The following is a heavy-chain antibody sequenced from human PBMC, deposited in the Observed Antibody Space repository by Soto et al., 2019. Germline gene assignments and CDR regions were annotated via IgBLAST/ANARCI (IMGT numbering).Heavy chain of an antibody. D-gene: IGHD4-4*01. J-gene: IGHJ4*02. V-gene: IGHV4-59*08. CDR1: GGSISSYY. CDR3: ARTLGPQVTGYVDSDYRWTIDQ. CDR2: IYYSGST. Sequence: SETLSLTCTVSGGSISSYYWSWIRQPPGKGLEWIGYIYYSGSTNYNPSLKSRVTISVDTSKNQFSLRLTSVTAADTGVYFCARTLGPQVTGYVDSDYRWTIDQWGQGTLVTVSS.